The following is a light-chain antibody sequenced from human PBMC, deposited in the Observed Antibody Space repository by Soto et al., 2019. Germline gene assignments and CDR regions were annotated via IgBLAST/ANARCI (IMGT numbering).Light chain of an antibody. CDR2: DVS. CDR1: QSISTF. J-gene: IGKJ1*01. CDR3: QQYGSSPWT. Sequence: EVVLTQSPATLSLPPGERATLSCRASQSISTFLAWYQQRPGQTPRLLIYDVSNRAPGIPARFSGSGSGTDFTLTINRLEPEDLAVYYCQQYGSSPWTLGHRTKVEI. V-gene: IGKV3-20*01.